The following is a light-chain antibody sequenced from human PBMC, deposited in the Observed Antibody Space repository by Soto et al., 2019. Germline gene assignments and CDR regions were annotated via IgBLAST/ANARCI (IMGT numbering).Light chain of an antibody. V-gene: IGLV2-8*01. J-gene: IGLJ1*01. CDR2: EVS. CDR3: SSYVGSNNYV. Sequence: QSVLTQPASVSGSLGQSITISCTGTISDVGRFDVVSWFQQHPGQVPKLMIYEVSKRPSGVPDRFSGSKSGNTASLTVSGLQAEDEADYYCSSYVGSNNYVFGTGTKVTLL. CDR1: ISDVGRFDV.